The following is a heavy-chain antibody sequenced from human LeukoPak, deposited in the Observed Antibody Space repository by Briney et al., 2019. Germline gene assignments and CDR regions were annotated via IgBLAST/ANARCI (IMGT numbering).Heavy chain of an antibody. CDR3: ARVFGSYSYYYYYMDV. D-gene: IGHD1-26*01. CDR1: GGSVSSYY. CDR2: IYYSGST. V-gene: IGHV4-59*02. J-gene: IGHJ6*03. Sequence: SETLSLTCTVSGGSVSSYYWSWIRQSPGKGLEWIGYIYYSGSTNYNPSLKSRVTISVDTSKNQFSLKLSSVTAADTAVYYCARVFGSYSYYYYYMDVWGKGTTVTISS.